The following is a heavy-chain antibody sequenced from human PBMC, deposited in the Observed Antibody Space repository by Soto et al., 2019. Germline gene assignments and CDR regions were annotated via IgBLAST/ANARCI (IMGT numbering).Heavy chain of an antibody. CDR2: ISSSGSTI. Sequence: GGSLRLSCAASGFTFSSYEMNWVRQAPGKGLEWVSYISSSGSTIYYADSVKGRFTISRDNAKNSLYLQMSSLTAEDSALYYCSRSLNSWGQGTLVTVSS. CDR3: SRSLNS. CDR1: GFTFSSYE. J-gene: IGHJ4*02. V-gene: IGHV3-48*03.